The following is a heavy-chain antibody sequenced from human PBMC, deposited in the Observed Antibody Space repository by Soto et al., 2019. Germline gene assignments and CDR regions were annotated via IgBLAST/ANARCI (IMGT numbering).Heavy chain of an antibody. CDR2: INPNSGGT. V-gene: IGHV1-2*04. Sequence: ASVKVSCKASGYTFTGYYMHWVRQAPGQGLEWMGWINPNSGGTNYAQKFQGWVTMTRDTSISTAYMELSRLRSDDTAMYYCARTPHATPMFFAFWGQGSLVTVSS. CDR1: GYTFTGYY. CDR3: ARTPHATPMFFAF. D-gene: IGHD2-15*01. J-gene: IGHJ3*01.